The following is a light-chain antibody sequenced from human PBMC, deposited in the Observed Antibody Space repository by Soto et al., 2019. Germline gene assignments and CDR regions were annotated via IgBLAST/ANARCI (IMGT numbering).Light chain of an antibody. J-gene: IGKJ5*01. V-gene: IGKV3-11*01. CDR2: DAS. CDR1: QSVSSY. CDR3: QERRHWPVN. Sequence: EIVLTQSPATLSLSPGERATLSCRASQSVSSYLAWYQQKPGQAPRLLIYDASNRATGIPARFSGSGSGTDFTLPIRSLEPEYFGFYYCQERRHWPVNFGQGTRLENK.